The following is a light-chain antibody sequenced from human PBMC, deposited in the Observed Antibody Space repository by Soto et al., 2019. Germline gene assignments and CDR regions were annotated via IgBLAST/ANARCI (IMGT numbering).Light chain of an antibody. CDR1: QSVSTSY. CDR2: GVS. J-gene: IGKJ4*01. Sequence: EIVLTQSPGTLSLSPGERATLSCRASQSVSTSYLAWYQQKPGQAPRLLIYGVSTRATGIPDRFSGSGSGTEFTLTISSLQPEDFATYYCQQTYSAPLTFGGGTKVDIK. CDR3: QQTYSAPLT. V-gene: IGKV3-20*01.